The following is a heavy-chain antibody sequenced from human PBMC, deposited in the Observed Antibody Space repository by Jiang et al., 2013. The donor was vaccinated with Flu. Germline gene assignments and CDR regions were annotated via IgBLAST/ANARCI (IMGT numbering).Heavy chain of an antibody. CDR1: GGSISSSSYY. V-gene: IGHV4-39*07. CDR2: IYYSGNT. D-gene: IGHD4-17*01. CDR3: ARQRRNYGDYEGRGYFDY. Sequence: GLVKPSETLSLTCTVSGGSISSSSYYWGWIRQPPGKGLEWIGSIYYSGNTYYNPSLKSRVTISVDTSKNQFSLKLSSVTAADTAVYYCARQRRNYGDYEGRGYFDYWGQGTLVSVSS. J-gene: IGHJ4*02.